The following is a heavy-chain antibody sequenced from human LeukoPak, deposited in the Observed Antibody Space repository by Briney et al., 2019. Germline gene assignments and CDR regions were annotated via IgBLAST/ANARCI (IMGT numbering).Heavy chain of an antibody. J-gene: IGHJ4*02. CDR1: GFTFSSYS. D-gene: IGHD5-12*01. V-gene: IGHV3-21*01. Sequence: GGSLRLSCAASGFTFSSYSMNWVRQAPGKGLEWVSSISSGSTYMYYADSVKGRFTISRDNSKNTLYLQMNSLRAEDTAVYYCARDQGYSGYARGAWDYWGQGTLVTVSS. CDR3: ARDQGYSGYARGAWDY. CDR2: ISSGSTYM.